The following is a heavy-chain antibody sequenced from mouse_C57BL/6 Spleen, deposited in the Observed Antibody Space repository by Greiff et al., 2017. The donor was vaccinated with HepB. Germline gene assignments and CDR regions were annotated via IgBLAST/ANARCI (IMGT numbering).Heavy chain of an antibody. CDR3: TNYYGSSFDY. CDR2: IDPETGGT. V-gene: IGHV1-15*01. D-gene: IGHD1-1*01. J-gene: IGHJ2*01. CDR1: GYTFTDYE. Sequence: VQLQESGAELVRPGASVTLSCKASGYTFTDYEMHWVKQTPVHGLEWIGAIDPETGGTAYNQKFKGKAILTADKSSSTAYMELRSLTSEDSAVYYWTNYYGSSFDYWGQGTTLTVSS.